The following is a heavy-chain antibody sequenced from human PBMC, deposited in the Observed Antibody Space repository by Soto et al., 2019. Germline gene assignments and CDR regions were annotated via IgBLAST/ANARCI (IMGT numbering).Heavy chain of an antibody. V-gene: IGHV1-18*01. D-gene: IGHD6-19*01. CDR1: GYTFTSYG. CDR3: ARDIKELAGTNHFDY. J-gene: IGHJ4*02. CDR2: ISAYNGNT. Sequence: QVQLVQSGAEVKKPGASVKVSCKASGYTFTSYGISWVRQAPGQGLERMGWISAYNGNTNDAQKLQGRVTMTADTSTSTAYRALRSLRSDDRAVYYCARDIKELAGTNHFDYWGQGTLDTVSS.